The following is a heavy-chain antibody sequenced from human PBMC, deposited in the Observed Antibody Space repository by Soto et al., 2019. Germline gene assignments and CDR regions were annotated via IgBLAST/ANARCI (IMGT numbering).Heavy chain of an antibody. D-gene: IGHD3-3*01. V-gene: IGHV3-49*04. CDR2: IRSKAYGGTT. CDR3: TRDADFWSGYPHYYYYYGMDV. CDR1: GFTFGDYA. J-gene: IGHJ6*02. Sequence: GGSLRLSCTASGFTFGDYAMSWVRQAPGKGLEWVGFIRSKAYGGTTEYAASVKGRFTISRDDSKSIAYLQMNSLKTEDTAVYYCTRDADFWSGYPHYYYYYGMDVWGQGPKVTVSS.